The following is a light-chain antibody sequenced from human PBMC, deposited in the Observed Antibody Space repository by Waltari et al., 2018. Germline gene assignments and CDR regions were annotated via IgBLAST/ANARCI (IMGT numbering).Light chain of an antibody. J-gene: IGKJ1*01. CDR1: QTINNW. V-gene: IGKV1-5*03. CDR3: QQFSSFPWT. Sequence: DIQMTQSPSSLSASVGDRVTSTCRASQTINNWLAWYQQKPGKAPKLLIYEATTVESGVPSRFSGSGSGTEFTLTISSLQPGDFATYYCQQFSSFPWTFGHGTKVEIK. CDR2: EAT.